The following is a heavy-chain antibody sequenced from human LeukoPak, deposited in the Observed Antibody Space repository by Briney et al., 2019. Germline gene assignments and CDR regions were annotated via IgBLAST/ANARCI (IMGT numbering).Heavy chain of an antibody. J-gene: IGHJ4*02. CDR2: IYYSGST. V-gene: IGHV4-39*01. CDR1: GGSISSSSYY. D-gene: IGHD3-3*01. Sequence: PSETLSLTCTVSGGSISSSSYYWGWIRQPPGKGLEWIGSIYYSGSTYYNPSLKSRVTISVDTSKNQSSLKLSSVTAADTAVYYCARHLRGGIFGFDYWSQGTLVTVSS. CDR3: ARHLRGGIFGFDY.